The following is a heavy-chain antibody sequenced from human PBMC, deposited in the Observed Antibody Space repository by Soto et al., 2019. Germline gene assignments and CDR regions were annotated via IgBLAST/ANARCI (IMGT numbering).Heavy chain of an antibody. CDR3: ARPPYYYGSGSYYYFDY. CDR2: IYPGDSDT. CDR1: GYSFTSYW. D-gene: IGHD3-10*01. J-gene: IGHJ4*02. Sequence: GESLKISCKGSGYSFTSYWIGWVRQMSGKGLEWMGIIYPGDSDTRYSPSFQGQVTISADKSISTAYLQWSSLKASDTAMYYCARPPYYYGSGSYYYFDYWGQGTLVTVSS. V-gene: IGHV5-51*01.